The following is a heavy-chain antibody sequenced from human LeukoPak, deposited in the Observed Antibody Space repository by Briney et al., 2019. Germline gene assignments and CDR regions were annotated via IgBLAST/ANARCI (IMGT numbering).Heavy chain of an antibody. J-gene: IGHJ6*03. CDR1: GFTFSSYS. V-gene: IGHV3-48*01. Sequence: TGGSLRLSCAASGFTFSSYSMNWVRQAPGKGLEWVSYISSSRSTIYYADSVKGRFTISRDNAKNSLYLQMNSLRAEDTAVYYCARDKYYMDVWGKGTTVTVSS. CDR3: ARDKYYMDV. CDR2: ISSSRSTI.